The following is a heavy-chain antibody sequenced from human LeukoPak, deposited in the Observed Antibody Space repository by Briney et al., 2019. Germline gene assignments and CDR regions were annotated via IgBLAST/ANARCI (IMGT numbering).Heavy chain of an antibody. CDR1: GASLSSYY. CDR3: ATGYYEPFDT. J-gene: IGHJ4*02. Sequence: PSETLSLTCSVSGASLSSYYWDWLRQPPRKGREWIGYISDTEKTASNPSLKSRVSISLDKSKTQFSLRLRSVTAADSAVYYCATGYYEPFDTWGPGTLVTVSS. V-gene: IGHV4-59*01. D-gene: IGHD1-26*01. CDR2: ISDTEKT.